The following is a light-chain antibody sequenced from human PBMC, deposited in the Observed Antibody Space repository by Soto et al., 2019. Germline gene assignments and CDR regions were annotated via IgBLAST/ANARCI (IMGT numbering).Light chain of an antibody. Sequence: ALTQRPSASGSPGRSVTISCTGTSSDVGGYNYVSWYQQYPGRAPKLMIYEVTKRPSGVPDRFSGSKSGNTASLTVSGLQAEDEADYYCSSYAASNNFYFVFGGGTQLTVL. CDR2: EVT. J-gene: IGLJ3*02. V-gene: IGLV2-8*01. CDR1: SSDVGGYNY. CDR3: SSYAASNNFYFV.